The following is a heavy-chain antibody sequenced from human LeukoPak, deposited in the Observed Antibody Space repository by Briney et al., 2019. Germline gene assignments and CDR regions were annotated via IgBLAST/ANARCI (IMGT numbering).Heavy chain of an antibody. J-gene: IGHJ4*02. D-gene: IGHD1-26*01. CDR3: TRESGAFSPFGF. Sequence: SETLSLTCAVSGGSILTTNWWSWVRQPPGKGLEWIGEVHLSGASNYNPSLKSRVNMSIDKSKNQLSLELTSGTDADTAIYYCTRESGAFSPFGFWGQGTLVTVSS. V-gene: IGHV4-4*02. CDR2: VHLSGAS. CDR1: GGSILTTNW.